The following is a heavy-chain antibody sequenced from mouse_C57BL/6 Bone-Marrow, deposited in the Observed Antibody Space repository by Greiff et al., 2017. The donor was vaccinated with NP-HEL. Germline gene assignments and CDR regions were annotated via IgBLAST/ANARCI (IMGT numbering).Heavy chain of an antibody. CDR2: IYPGGGYT. D-gene: IGHD2-10*02. V-gene: IGHV1-63*01. J-gene: IGHJ1*03. CDR1: GYTFTNYW. Sequence: QVQLQQSGAELVRPGTSVKMSCKASGYTFTNYWIGWAKQRPGHGLEWIGDIYPGGGYTNYNEKFKGKATLTADKSSSTAYMQFNSLTSEDSAVYYCARKWSIHWYFDVWGTGTTVTVSS. CDR3: ARKWSIHWYFDV.